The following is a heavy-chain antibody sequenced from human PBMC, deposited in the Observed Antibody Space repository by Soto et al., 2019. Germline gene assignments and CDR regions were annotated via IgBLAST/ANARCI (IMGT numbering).Heavy chain of an antibody. CDR2: IYYSGIT. J-gene: IGHJ5*02. CDR3: TRARRYSSSWFWFDP. V-gene: IGHV4-31*03. D-gene: IGHD6-13*01. CDR1: GDPIRSGDYN. Sequence: PSETLSLTCSVSGDPIRSGDYNWNWIRQHPGKGPEWIGYIYYSGITNYNPSLRSRVTLSVDTAQNQFSLRLTSVTAADTAVYYCTRARRYSSSWFWFDPWGQGTLVTVSS.